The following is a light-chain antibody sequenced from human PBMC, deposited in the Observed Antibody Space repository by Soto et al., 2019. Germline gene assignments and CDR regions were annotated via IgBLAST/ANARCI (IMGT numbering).Light chain of an antibody. CDR3: QQLRHYPYN. V-gene: IGKV1-9*01. Sequence: DIPLTQSPSFLSASVEDRVTISCRSSYDISSSLAWYQQEPVKPPKLLIYDSSTLLPGVPSRFTGRGSGREFTLTIIGLQFVDFATYSCQQLRHYPYNFGQGTKLE. CDR1: YDISSS. J-gene: IGKJ2*01. CDR2: DSS.